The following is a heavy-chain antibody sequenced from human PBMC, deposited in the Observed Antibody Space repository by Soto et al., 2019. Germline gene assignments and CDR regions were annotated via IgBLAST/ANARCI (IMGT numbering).Heavy chain of an antibody. D-gene: IGHD3-22*01. J-gene: IGHJ3*02. CDR1: GYTFTSYG. CDR3: ARDLGSSGTRSAFDI. V-gene: IGHV1-18*01. Sequence: ASVKVSCKASGYTFTSYGISWVRQAPGQGLEWMGWISANNGNTNYAQKLQGRVPMTTDTSTSTAYMELRSLRSEDTAVYYCARDLGSSGTRSAFDIWGQGTMVTVSS. CDR2: ISANNGNT.